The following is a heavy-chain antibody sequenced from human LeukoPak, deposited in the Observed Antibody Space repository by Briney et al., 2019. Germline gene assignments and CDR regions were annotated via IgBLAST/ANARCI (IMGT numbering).Heavy chain of an antibody. CDR1: GGTFSSYA. D-gene: IGHD3-9*01. CDR3: ARETPYYDILTGYQYYYMDV. Sequence: SVKVSCKASGGTFSSYAISWVRQAPGQGLEWMGGIIPIFGTANYAQKFQGRVTITTDESTSTAYMELSSLRSEDTAVYYCARETPYYDILTGYQYYYMDVWGKGTKVTVSS. V-gene: IGHV1-69*05. J-gene: IGHJ6*03. CDR2: IIPIFGTA.